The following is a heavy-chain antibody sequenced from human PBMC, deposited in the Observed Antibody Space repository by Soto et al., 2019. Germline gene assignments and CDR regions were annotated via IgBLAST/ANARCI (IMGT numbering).Heavy chain of an antibody. V-gene: IGHV4-59*01. CDR2: IYYSGST. CDR3: ARSKFSGSYFDP. D-gene: IGHD1-26*01. Sequence: SETLSLTCTVSGDSINSYYWSWIRQPPGKGLDWIGYIYYSGSTNYSPSLKSRVTISVDTSKNQFSLKLSSVTAADTAVYYCARSKFSGSYFDPWGQGTLVTVSS. J-gene: IGHJ4*02. CDR1: GDSINSYY.